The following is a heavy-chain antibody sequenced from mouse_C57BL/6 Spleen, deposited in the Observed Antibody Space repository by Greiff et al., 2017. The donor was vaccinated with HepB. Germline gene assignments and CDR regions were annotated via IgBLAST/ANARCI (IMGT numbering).Heavy chain of an antibody. J-gene: IGHJ4*01. V-gene: IGHV7-1*01. CDR3: ARDAGYGKNYAMDY. D-gene: IGHD2-1*01. CDR2: SRNKANDYTT. CDR1: GFTFSDFY. Sequence: EVQLVESGGGLVQSGRSLRLSCATSGFTFSDFYMEWVRQAPGKGLEWIAASRNKANDYTTEYSASVKGRFIVSRDTSQSILYLQMNALRAEDTAIYYCARDAGYGKNYAMDYWGQGTSVTVSS.